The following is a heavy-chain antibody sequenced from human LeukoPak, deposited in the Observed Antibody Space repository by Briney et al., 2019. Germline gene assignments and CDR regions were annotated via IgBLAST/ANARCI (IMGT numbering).Heavy chain of an antibody. V-gene: IGHV3-23*01. J-gene: IGHJ4*02. CDR1: GFTFSGYA. Sequence: GGSLRLSCAASGFTFSGYAMSWVRQAPGKGLEWVSAISGSGGSTYYADSVKGRFTISRDNSKNTLYLQMNSLRAEDTAVYYCASLGGMITFGGVIAYWGQGTLVTVSS. D-gene: IGHD3-16*02. CDR3: ASLGGMITFGGVIAY. CDR2: ISGSGGST.